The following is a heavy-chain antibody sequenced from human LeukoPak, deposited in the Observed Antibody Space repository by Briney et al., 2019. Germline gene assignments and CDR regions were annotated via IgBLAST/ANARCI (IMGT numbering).Heavy chain of an antibody. J-gene: IGHJ4*02. CDR3: ARDLSLLGLDD. V-gene: IGHV3-23*01. CDR1: GFNFRIHG. Sequence: GGTLRLSCAASGFNFRIHGINWVRQAPGKGLEWVSAIGDSGIHTYFADSVKGRFSISRDDSRNTVYLQMKSLRAGDTALYFCARDLSLLGLDDWGQGTLVTVSS. D-gene: IGHD3-16*01. CDR2: IGDSGIHT.